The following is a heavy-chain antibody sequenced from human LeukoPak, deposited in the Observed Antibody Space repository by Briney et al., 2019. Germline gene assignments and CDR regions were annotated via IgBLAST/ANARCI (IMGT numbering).Heavy chain of an antibody. CDR3: AKLPVFTYYYDSSGSNNAFDI. CDR1: GFTFSSYA. Sequence: PGGSLRLSCAASGFTFSSYAMSRVRQAPGKGLEWVSAISGSGGSTYYADSVKGRFTISRDNSKNTLYLQMNSLRAEDTAVYYCAKLPVFTYYYDSSGSNNAFDIWGQGTMVTVSS. J-gene: IGHJ3*02. D-gene: IGHD3-22*01. V-gene: IGHV3-23*01. CDR2: ISGSGGST.